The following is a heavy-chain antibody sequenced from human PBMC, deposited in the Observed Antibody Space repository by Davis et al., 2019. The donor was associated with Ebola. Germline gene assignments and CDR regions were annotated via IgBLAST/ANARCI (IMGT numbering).Heavy chain of an antibody. CDR1: GFTFSSYS. D-gene: IGHD6-6*01. J-gene: IGHJ4*02. CDR2: INHRGNT. CDR3: ARERGIAARRIDY. V-gene: IGHV4-34*01. Sequence: ESLKISCAASGFTFSSYSMNWVRQAPGKGLEWIGDINHRGNTIVTPSLQSRVSLSLDTSTNQFSLKLSSVTAADTAVYYCARERGIAARRIDYWGQGTLVTVSS.